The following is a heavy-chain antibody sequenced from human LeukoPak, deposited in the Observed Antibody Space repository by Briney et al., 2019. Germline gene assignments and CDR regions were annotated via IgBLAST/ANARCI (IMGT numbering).Heavy chain of an antibody. V-gene: IGHV4-34*01. D-gene: IGHD3-16*01. CDR1: GGSFSGYY. J-gene: IGHJ6*03. CDR3: AINVWSLDYYYYSMDV. CDR2: INHSGST. Sequence: PSETLSLTCAVYGGSFSGYYWSWIRQPPGKGLEWIGEINHSGSTNYNPSLESRVTISVDTSKNQFSLKLTSVTAADTAVYFCAINVWSLDYYYYSMDVWGKGTTVTVSS.